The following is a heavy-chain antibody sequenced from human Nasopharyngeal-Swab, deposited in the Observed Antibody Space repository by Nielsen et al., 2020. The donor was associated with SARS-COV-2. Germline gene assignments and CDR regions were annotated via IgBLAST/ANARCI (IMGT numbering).Heavy chain of an antibody. CDR2: VPGSGYGT. CDR3: ARKDVFAYGVDAFDI. Sequence: ESLKISCAASGFTFSSYAMTWVRQAPGKGLEWVSVVPGSGYGTDSADSVKGRFTISRDNAKNTLYLQMNSLRAEDTAVYYCARKDVFAYGVDAFDIWGQGTMVTVSS. D-gene: IGHD3-10*01. V-gene: IGHV3-23*01. J-gene: IGHJ3*02. CDR1: GFTFSSYA.